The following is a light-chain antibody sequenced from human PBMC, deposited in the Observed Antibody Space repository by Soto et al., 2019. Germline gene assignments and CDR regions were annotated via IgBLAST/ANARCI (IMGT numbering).Light chain of an antibody. J-gene: IGLJ7*01. CDR3: VLYMGSGIAV. V-gene: IGLV8-61*01. CDR2: STN. CDR1: SGSVSTNYY. Sequence: QTVVTQEPSFSVSPGGTVTLTCGLSSGSVSTNYYPSWYQQTPGQAPRTLIYSTNTRSSGVPDRFSGSILGNKAALTITGAQADDESDYYCVLYMGSGIAVFGGGTQLTV.